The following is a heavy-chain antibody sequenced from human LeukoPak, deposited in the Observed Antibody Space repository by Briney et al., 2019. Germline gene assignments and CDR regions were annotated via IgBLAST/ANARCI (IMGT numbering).Heavy chain of an antibody. CDR3: AKDRYYDILTGTTGDAFDI. CDR2: ISWNSGSI. CDR1: GFTVSSNY. D-gene: IGHD3-9*01. V-gene: IGHV3-9*01. J-gene: IGHJ3*02. Sequence: GGSLRLSCAASGFTVSSNYMSWVRQAPGKGLEWVSGISWNSGSIGYADSVKGRFTISRDNAKNSLYLQMNSLRAEDTALYYCAKDRYYDILTGTTGDAFDIWGQGTMVTVSS.